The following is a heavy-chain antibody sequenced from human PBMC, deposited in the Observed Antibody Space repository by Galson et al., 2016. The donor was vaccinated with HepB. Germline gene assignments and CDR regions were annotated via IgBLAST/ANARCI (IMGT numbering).Heavy chain of an antibody. CDR3: TSGLVRGVISF. Sequence: TLSLTCSVSGGSISSGGYYWSWIRQHPGKGLEWIGYIFYSGSSHYTPSLKSRVTISVDTSKNQFSLKLSSVTAADTAVYHCTSGLVRGVISFWGQGFLVSVSS. CDR1: GGSISSGGYY. CDR2: IFYSGSS. V-gene: IGHV4-31*03. D-gene: IGHD3-10*01. J-gene: IGHJ4*02.